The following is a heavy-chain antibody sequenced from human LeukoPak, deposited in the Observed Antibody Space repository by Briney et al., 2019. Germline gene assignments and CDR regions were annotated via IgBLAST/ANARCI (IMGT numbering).Heavy chain of an antibody. CDR3: ARSYDTNNRQRFDY. V-gene: IGHV4-59*08. CDR2: MYYSESP. Sequence: PSETLSLTCTVSGAFIRSYYWSWLRQPPGKGLEWLAYMYYSESPNFHPSLKRRVSISGDSSRNQFSLKLNSVTAADTAVYYCARSYDTNNRQRFDYWGQGILVTVSP. J-gene: IGHJ4*02. CDR1: GAFIRSYY. D-gene: IGHD3-22*01.